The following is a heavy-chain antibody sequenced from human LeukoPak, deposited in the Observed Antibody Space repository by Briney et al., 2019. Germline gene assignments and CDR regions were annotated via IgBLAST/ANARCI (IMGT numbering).Heavy chain of an antibody. CDR3: ARDEYNWNVDAFDI. CDR2: IDSNSNFM. Sequence: GGSLRLSCAASRFTFGSYSMTWVRQAPGKGLEWVSLIDSNSNFMNYADSVKGRFTISRDNAKKSLYLEMNSLRAEDTAVYYCARDEYNWNVDAFDIWGQGTVVTVSS. V-gene: IGHV3-21*01. CDR1: RFTFGSYS. D-gene: IGHD1-20*01. J-gene: IGHJ3*02.